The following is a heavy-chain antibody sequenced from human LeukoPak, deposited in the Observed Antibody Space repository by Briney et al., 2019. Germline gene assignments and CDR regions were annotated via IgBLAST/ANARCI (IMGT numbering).Heavy chain of an antibody. CDR2: IIPIFSTA. D-gene: IGHD5-24*01. Sequence: GSSVKVSCKASGGTFSSYAISSVRQAPRQGLEWMGRIIPIFSTANYAQKFQGRVTITTDESTSTAYMELSSLRSEDTAVYYCARDYTPRDGYEWYDYWGQGTLVTVSS. CDR1: GGTFSSYA. V-gene: IGHV1-69*05. J-gene: IGHJ4*02. CDR3: ARDYTPRDGYEWYDY.